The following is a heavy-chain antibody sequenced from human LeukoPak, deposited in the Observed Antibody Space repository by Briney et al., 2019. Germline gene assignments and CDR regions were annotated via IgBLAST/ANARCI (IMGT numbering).Heavy chain of an antibody. J-gene: IGHJ4*02. V-gene: IGHV1-46*01. CDR3: ARDRMTGYDFWSGYYFDY. CDR2: INPSGGST. D-gene: IGHD3-3*01. Sequence: ASVKVSCKASGYTFTSYYMHWVRQAPGQGLEWMGIINPSGGSTSYAQKFQGRVTMTRDTSKNQFSLKLSSVTAADTAVYYCARDRMTGYDFWSGYYFDYWGQGTLVTVSS. CDR1: GYTFTSYY.